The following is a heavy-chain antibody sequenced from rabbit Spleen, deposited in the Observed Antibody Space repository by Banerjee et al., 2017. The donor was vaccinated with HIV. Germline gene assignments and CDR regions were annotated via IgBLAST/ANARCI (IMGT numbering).Heavy chain of an antibody. D-gene: IGHD8-1*01. J-gene: IGHJ6*01. CDR2: IYAGSSGST. CDR3: ARDTGSSFSSYGMDL. Sequence: LEESGGDLVQPGASLTLTCTASGFDFSNYNFMCWVRQAPGKGLECIACIYAGSSGSTYYANWAKGRFTISKTSSTTVTLQMTSLTVADTATYFCARDTGSSFSSYGMDLWGPGTLVTVS. V-gene: IGHV1S40*01. CDR1: GFDFSNYNF.